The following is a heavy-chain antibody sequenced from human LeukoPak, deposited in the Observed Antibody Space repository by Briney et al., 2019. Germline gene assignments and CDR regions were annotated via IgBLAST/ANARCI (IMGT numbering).Heavy chain of an antibody. Sequence: ASVKVSCKASGGTFSSNAISWVRQAPGQGLEWMGGIIPIFGTANYAQKFQGRVTITADESTSTAYMELSSLRSEDTAVYYCARGIHSPDDAFDIWGQGTMVTVSS. J-gene: IGHJ3*02. D-gene: IGHD1-14*01. V-gene: IGHV1-69*01. CDR2: IIPIFGTA. CDR3: ARGIHSPDDAFDI. CDR1: GGTFSSNA.